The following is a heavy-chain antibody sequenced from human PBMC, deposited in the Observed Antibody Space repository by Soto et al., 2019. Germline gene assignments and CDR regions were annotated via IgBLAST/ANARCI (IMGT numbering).Heavy chain of an antibody. D-gene: IGHD3-10*01. CDR1: GFTFSSYW. J-gene: IGHJ5*02. Sequence: EVQLVESGGGLVQPGGSLRLSCAASGFTFSSYWMSWVRQAPGKGLEWVANIKKDGSEKYYVDSVKGRCTISRDNAKNSLYLQMNSLRAEDTAVYYCARDPYGSGSYYNPWGQGTLVTVSS. CDR2: IKKDGSEK. V-gene: IGHV3-7*01. CDR3: ARDPYGSGSYYNP.